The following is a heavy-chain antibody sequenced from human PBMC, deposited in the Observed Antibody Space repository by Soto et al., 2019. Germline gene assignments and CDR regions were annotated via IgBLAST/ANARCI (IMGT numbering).Heavy chain of an antibody. V-gene: IGHV3-23*01. CDR3: AKGLSGSGAYQWFDP. CDR2: ISGGGDNT. CDR1: AFTFSRFA. J-gene: IGHJ5*02. Sequence: EVQLLESEGGLVQPGGSLRLSCAASAFTFSRFAMSWVRQTPGNGLEWVSAISGGGDNTFYADSVKGRFTISRDNSKNTLYLQMNGLRVEDTAVYYCAKGLSGSGAYQWFDPWGQGTLVTVSS. D-gene: IGHD3-10*01.